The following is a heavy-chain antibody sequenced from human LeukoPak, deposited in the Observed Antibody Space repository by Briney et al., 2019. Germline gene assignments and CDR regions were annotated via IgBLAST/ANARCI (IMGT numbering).Heavy chain of an antibody. CDR1: GYTFTSYY. D-gene: IGHD2-15*01. CDR3: ARAIVVVVAATATGVDY. J-gene: IGHJ4*02. V-gene: IGHV1-2*02. CDR2: INPNSGGT. Sequence: ASVKVSCKASGYTFTSYYMHWVRQAPGQGLEWMGWINPNSGGTNYAQKFQGRVTMTRDSSISTAYLELSRLRSDDTAVYYCARAIVVVVAATATGVDYWGQGTLVTVSS.